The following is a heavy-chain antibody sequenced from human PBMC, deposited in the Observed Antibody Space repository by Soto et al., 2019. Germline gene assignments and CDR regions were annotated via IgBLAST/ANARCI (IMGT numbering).Heavy chain of an antibody. J-gene: IGHJ3*02. V-gene: IGHV1-3*01. CDR2: INAGNGNT. CDR1: GYTFTSYA. CDR3: ARDRDYYGSGSYFYGAFDI. D-gene: IGHD3-10*01. Sequence: ASVKVSCKASGYTFTSYAMHWVRQAPGQRLEWMGWINAGNGNTKYSQKFQGRVTITRDTSASTAYMELSSLRSEDTAVYYCARDRDYYGSGSYFYGAFDIWGQGTMVTVSS.